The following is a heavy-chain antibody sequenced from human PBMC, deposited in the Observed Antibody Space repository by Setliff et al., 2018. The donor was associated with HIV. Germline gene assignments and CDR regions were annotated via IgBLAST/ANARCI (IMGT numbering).Heavy chain of an antibody. D-gene: IGHD1-26*01. V-gene: IGHV1-18*01. CDR2: ITSYNGNT. CDR1: GYTFSNYG. J-gene: IGHJ2*01. CDR3: ARDHHSGRGSNFPWYSDL. Sequence: ASVKVSCKASGYTFSNYGITWVRQAHGQGLERMGWITSYNGNTNYAKKFKGRVTLTTNTSTSIAYMELKSLISEDTAVYYCARDHHSGRGSNFPWYSDLWGRGALVTVSS.